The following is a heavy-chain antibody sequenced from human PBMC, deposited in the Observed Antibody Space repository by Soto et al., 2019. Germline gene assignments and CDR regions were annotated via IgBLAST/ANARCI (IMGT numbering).Heavy chain of an antibody. CDR1: GGSLNGYY. V-gene: IGHV4-34*01. J-gene: IGHJ4*02. CDR2: VKDGGHT. Sequence: QVQLQQWGAGLLKPSETLSLNCAVTGGSLNGYYWSWIRQPPGKGLEWIGEVKDGGHTNYSPSLRGRVTISSDTSNNQFSLRLNSVTAADTGVYYCARGQEGVVATHWDQGSLVNVSS. CDR3: ARGQEGVVATH. D-gene: IGHD5-12*01.